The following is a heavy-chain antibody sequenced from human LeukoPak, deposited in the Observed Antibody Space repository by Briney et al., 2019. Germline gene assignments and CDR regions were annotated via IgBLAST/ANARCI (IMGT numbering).Heavy chain of an antibody. V-gene: IGHV3-7*01. Sequence: PGGSLRPSCAASGFTFSSYWMSWVRQAPGKGLEWVANIKQDGSEKYYVDSVKSRFTISRDNAKNSLYLQMNSLRAEDTAVYYCARDPYYYDSSGHSYYYYYGMDVWGQGTTVTVSS. D-gene: IGHD3-22*01. J-gene: IGHJ6*02. CDR3: ARDPYYYDSSGHSYYYYYGMDV. CDR1: GFTFSSYW. CDR2: IKQDGSEK.